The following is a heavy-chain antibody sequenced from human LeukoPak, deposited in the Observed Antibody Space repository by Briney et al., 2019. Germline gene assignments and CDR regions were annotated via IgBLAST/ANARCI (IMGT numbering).Heavy chain of an antibody. Sequence: GGSLRLSCAASGFTFSSYWMHWVRQVPGKGLVWVSRINSDGSSTSYADSVKGRFTISRDNAKNTLYVQVNSLRAEDTAVYYCARDFHTYYYYGMDVWGQGTTVTVSS. CDR1: GFTFSSYW. V-gene: IGHV3-74*01. CDR3: ARDFHTYYYYGMDV. CDR2: INSDGSST. J-gene: IGHJ6*02.